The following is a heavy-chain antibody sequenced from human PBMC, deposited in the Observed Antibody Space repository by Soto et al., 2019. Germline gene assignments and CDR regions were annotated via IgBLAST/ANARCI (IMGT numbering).Heavy chain of an antibody. CDR1: GDYIHVGGYY. CDR3: GRDLTSNANCIDP. D-gene: IGHD2-2*01. CDR2: IYYTGRT. V-gene: IGHV4-30-4*01. J-gene: IGHJ5*02. Sequence: SETLSLTCSVSGDYIHVGGYYWTWIRQRPGKGLEWMGYIYYTGRTYYNPSLESRLTMSVDRSKNQFSLRLTSVTAADTAVYFCGRDLTSNANCIDPWGQGTLVTVSS.